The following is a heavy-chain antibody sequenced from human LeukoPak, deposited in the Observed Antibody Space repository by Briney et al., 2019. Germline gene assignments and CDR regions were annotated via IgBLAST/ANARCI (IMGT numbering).Heavy chain of an antibody. J-gene: IGHJ4*02. CDR2: IIPIFGTA. D-gene: IGHD5-24*01. CDR3: ARGRDGYNYAFDY. CDR1: GGTFSSYA. V-gene: IGHV1-69*13. Sequence: SVTVSCTASGGTFSSYAISWVRQAPGQGLEWMGGIIPIFGTANYAQKFQGRVTITADESTSTAYMELSSLRSEDTAVYYCARGRDGYNYAFDYWGQGTLVTVSS.